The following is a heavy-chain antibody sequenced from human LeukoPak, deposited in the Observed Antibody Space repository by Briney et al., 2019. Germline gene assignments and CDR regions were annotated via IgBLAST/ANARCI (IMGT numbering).Heavy chain of an antibody. Sequence: SETLSLTCTVSGGSISGYYWSWIRQPPGKGLEWIGYIYYSGTTNYNPSLKSRVTISVDTSKNQFSLKLSSVTAADTAVYYCARHSARYGLEPDFDYWGQGTLVTVSS. CDR3: ARHSARYGLEPDFDY. V-gene: IGHV4-59*08. D-gene: IGHD1-26*01. J-gene: IGHJ4*02. CDR1: GGSISGYY. CDR2: IYYSGTT.